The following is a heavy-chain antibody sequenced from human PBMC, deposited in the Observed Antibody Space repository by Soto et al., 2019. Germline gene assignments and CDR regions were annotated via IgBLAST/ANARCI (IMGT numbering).Heavy chain of an antibody. V-gene: IGHV3-48*02. CDR2: ITSTSSTK. D-gene: IGHD3-10*01. CDR1: GFTFSSHT. Sequence: GGSLRLSCAASGFTFSSHTMNWVRQAPGKGLEWISFITSTSSTKNYADSVKGRFTISRDNANNSLYLQMNSLRDEDTAVYYCARRITMVRGPYYYYAMDVWGQGTTVTVSS. CDR3: ARRITMVRGPYYYYAMDV. J-gene: IGHJ6*02.